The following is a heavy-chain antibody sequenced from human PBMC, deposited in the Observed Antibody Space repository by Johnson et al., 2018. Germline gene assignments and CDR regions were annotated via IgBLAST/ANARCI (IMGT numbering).Heavy chain of an antibody. CDR2: INSDGSST. Sequence: VQLQESGGGLVQPGGSLRLSCAASGFTFSSYWMHWVRQAPGKGLVWVSRINSDGSSTSYADSVKGRFTSSRDNAKNSLYLHMNSLRAEDTAVYSCARDGFRYCSKTSCYSGYYYYGMDVWGQGTTVTVSS. J-gene: IGHJ6*02. CDR3: ARDGFRYCSKTSCYSGYYYYGMDV. V-gene: IGHV3-74*01. CDR1: GFTFSSYW. D-gene: IGHD2-2*01.